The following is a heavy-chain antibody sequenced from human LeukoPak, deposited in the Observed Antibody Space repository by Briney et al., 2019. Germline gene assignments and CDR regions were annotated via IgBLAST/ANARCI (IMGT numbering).Heavy chain of an antibody. V-gene: IGHV1-8*01. CDR3: AREMSGSYDFDY. CDR2: MNPNSGNT. CDR1: GYTFTSYD. D-gene: IGHD1-26*01. Sequence: ASVKVSCKASGYTFTSYDINWVRQATGQGLEWMGWMNPNSGNTGYAQKFQGRVTMTRNTSTSTAYMELSSLRSEDTAVYYCAREMSGSYDFDYWGQGTLVTVSS. J-gene: IGHJ4*02.